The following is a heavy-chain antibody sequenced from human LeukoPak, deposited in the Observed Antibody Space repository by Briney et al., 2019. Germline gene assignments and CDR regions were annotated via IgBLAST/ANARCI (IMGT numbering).Heavy chain of an antibody. J-gene: IGHJ5*02. V-gene: IGHV5-51*01. CDR3: ARSYGGNSRGWFDP. Sequence: GESQKISCKGSGYTFTNYWIGWVRQMPGKGLEWMGIIYPGDSDTRYSPSFQGQVNISADKSISTAYLQWSSLKASDTAMYYCARSYGGNSRGWFDPWGQGTLVTVSS. D-gene: IGHD4-23*01. CDR2: IYPGDSDT. CDR1: GYTFTNYW.